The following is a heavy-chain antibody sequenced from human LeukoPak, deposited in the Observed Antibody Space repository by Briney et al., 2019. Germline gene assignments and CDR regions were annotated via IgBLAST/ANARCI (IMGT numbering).Heavy chain of an antibody. CDR1: GDTFSSYA. CDR3: ARLKDGSSHADY. D-gene: IGHD1-26*01. CDR2: IIPIFGTA. V-gene: IGHV1-69*13. J-gene: IGHJ4*02. Sequence: ASVKVSCKASGDTFSSYAISWVRQAPGQGLEWMGGIIPIFGTANYVQKFQGRVTITADESTSTAYMELSSLRSEDTAVYYCARLKDGSSHADYWGQGTLVTVSS.